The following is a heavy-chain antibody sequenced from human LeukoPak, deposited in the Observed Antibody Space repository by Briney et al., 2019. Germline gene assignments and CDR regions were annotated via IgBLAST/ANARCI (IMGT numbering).Heavy chain of an antibody. V-gene: IGHV3-15*01. CDR2: IKSKTDGGTT. CDR1: GFSFRIAW. D-gene: IGHD6-13*01. Sequence: PGGSLRLSCGASGFSFRIAWMTWVRHPPRKGLDCVGSIKSKTDGGTTDYAAPVKGRFSISREDSKNTLYLQMNSLKTEDAVVYYCSTGGYYYDNWGQGTLVTVSS. J-gene: IGHJ4*02. CDR3: STGGYYYDN.